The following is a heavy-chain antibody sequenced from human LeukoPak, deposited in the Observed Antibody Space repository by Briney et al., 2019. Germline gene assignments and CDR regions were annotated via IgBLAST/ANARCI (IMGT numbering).Heavy chain of an antibody. CDR2: ISSSSSYI. J-gene: IGHJ4*02. Sequence: SGGSLRLSCAASGFTFSSYSMNWVRQAPGKGLEWVSSISSSSSYIYYADSVKGRFTISRDNSKNTLYLQMNSLRAEDTAVYYCAKAWQQQLVPPFDYWGQGTLVTVSS. CDR1: GFTFSSYS. D-gene: IGHD6-13*01. CDR3: AKAWQQQLVPPFDY. V-gene: IGHV3-21*01.